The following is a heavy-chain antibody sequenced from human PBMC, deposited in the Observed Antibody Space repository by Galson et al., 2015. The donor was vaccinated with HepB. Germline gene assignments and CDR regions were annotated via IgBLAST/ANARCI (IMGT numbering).Heavy chain of an antibody. CDR1: GGSISSSNW. Sequence: ETLSLTCAVSGGSISSSNWWSWVRQPPGKGLEWIGEIYHSGSTNYNPSLKSRVTISVDKSKNQFSLKLSSVTAADTAVYYCARVVGYSYGKYYYYGMDVWGQGTTVTVSS. D-gene: IGHD5-18*01. CDR2: IYHSGST. CDR3: ARVVGYSYGKYYYYGMDV. J-gene: IGHJ6*02. V-gene: IGHV4-4*02.